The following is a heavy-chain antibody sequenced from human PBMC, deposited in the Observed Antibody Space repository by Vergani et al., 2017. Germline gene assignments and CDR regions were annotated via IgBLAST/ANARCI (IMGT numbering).Heavy chain of an antibody. D-gene: IGHD3-16*01. Sequence: VEAGGGLVQPGGSLRLYCTASGFTFQAFAFHWVRQVSGRGLEWVSGIDRNYGVKNGNSFEGRFSISRDNAKKAVFLQMINLRHEDTALYFCVKDNDYDADGPFDLWGRGTLVTVSS. CDR3: VKDNDYDADGPFDL. V-gene: IGHV3-9*01. J-gene: IGHJ2*01. CDR1: GFTFQAFA. CDR2: IDRNYGVK.